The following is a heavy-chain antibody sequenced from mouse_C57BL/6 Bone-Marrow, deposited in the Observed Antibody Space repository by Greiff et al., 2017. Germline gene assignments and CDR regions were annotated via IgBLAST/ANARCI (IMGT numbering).Heavy chain of an antibody. D-gene: IGHD2-5*01. V-gene: IGHV6-3*01. Sequence: DVHLVESGGGLVQPGGSMKLSCVASGFTFSNYWMNWVRQSPEKGLEWVAQIRLKSDNYATHYAESVKGRFTISRDDSKSSVYLQMNNLRAEDTGIYYCTPYSNHPYWDVEDYWGQGTTLTVSS. J-gene: IGHJ2*01. CDR3: TPYSNHPYWDVEDY. CDR2: IRLKSDNYAT. CDR1: GFTFSNYW.